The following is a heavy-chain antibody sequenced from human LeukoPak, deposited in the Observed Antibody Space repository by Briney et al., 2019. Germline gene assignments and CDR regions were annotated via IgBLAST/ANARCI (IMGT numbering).Heavy chain of an antibody. V-gene: IGHV1-69*13. J-gene: IGHJ6*02. CDR2: IIPIFGTA. CDR3: ARAGHYDIVVVPAAMTIGGYYGMDV. CDR1: GGTFSSYA. Sequence: SVKVSCKASGGTFSSYAISWVRQAPGQGLEWMGGIIPIFGTANYAQKFQGRVTITADESTSTAYMELSSLRSEDTAVYYCARAGHYDIVVVPAAMTIGGYYGMDVWGQGTTVTVSS. D-gene: IGHD2-2*01.